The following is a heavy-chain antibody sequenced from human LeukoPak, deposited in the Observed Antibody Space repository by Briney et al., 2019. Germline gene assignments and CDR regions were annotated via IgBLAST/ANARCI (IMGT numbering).Heavy chain of an antibody. CDR2: IYHSGST. J-gene: IGHJ4*02. V-gene: IGHV4-30-2*01. CDR3: ARVYSGSFLYYFDY. Sequence: PSQTLSLTCTVSGGSISSGGYYWSWIRQPPGKGLEWIGYIYHSGSTYYNPSLKSRVTISVDRSKNQFSLKLSSVTAADTAVYYCARVYSGSFLYYFDYWGQGTLVTVSS. CDR1: GGSISSGGYY. D-gene: IGHD1-26*01.